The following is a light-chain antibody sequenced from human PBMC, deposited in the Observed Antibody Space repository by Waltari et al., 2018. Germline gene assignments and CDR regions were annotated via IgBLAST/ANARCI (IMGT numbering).Light chain of an antibody. CDR1: YSNMGSHS. Sequence: QSVLTQPPSAAGNPGQRVTISCSCTYSNMGSHSSTWFQHLPGTAPKLLIHSNTERPSGVPGRFSGSKSGTSASLAISGLQSEDEGDYYCALWDDSLNGVVFGGGTKLTVL. J-gene: IGLJ2*01. CDR3: ALWDDSLNGVV. CDR2: SNT. V-gene: IGLV1-44*01.